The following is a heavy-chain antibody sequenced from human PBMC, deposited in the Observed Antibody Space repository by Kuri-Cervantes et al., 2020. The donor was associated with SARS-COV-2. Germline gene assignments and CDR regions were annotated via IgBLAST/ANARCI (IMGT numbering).Heavy chain of an antibody. CDR1: GFTFSSYS. CDR2: ISSSSSYI. J-gene: IGHJ3*02. V-gene: IGHV3-21*01. D-gene: IGHD6-19*01. Sequence: GESLKISCAASGFTFSSYSMNWVRQAPGKGLEWVSSISSSSSYIYYADSVEGRFTISRDNAKNSLYLQMNSLRAEDTAVYYCARAGVAGTYVGNDAFDIWGQGTMVIVSS. CDR3: ARAGVAGTYVGNDAFDI.